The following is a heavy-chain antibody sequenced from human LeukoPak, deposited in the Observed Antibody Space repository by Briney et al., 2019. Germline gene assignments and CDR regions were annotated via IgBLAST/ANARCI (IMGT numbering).Heavy chain of an antibody. Sequence: SETLSLTCAVYGGPFSSYYWSWIRQPPGKGLEWIGEINHSGSTNYNPSLKSRVTISVDTSKNQFSLKLSSVTAADTAVYYCARGRVAAMDSKDFDYWGPGNPGHRLL. CDR3: ARGRVAAMDSKDFDY. CDR1: GGPFSSYY. D-gene: IGHD5-18*01. CDR2: INHSGST. V-gene: IGHV4-34*01. J-gene: IGHJ4*02.